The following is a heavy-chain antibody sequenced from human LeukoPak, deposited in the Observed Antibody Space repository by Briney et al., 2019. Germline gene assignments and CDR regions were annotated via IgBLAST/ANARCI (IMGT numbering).Heavy chain of an antibody. D-gene: IGHD4-11*01. V-gene: IGHV3-21*01. CDR1: GFTFSGYS. CDR3: ARDYSGYSNY. Sequence: PGGSLRLSCAASGFTFSGYSMNWVRQAPGKGLDWVSSISSDSTYIYYADSVKGRFTISRDNARNSLYLQMNSLRAEDTAVYYCARDYSGYSNYWGQGALVTVSS. CDR2: ISSDSTYI. J-gene: IGHJ4*02.